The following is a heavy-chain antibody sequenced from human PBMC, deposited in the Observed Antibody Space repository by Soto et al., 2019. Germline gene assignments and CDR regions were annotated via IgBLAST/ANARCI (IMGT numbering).Heavy chain of an antibody. Sequence: QVQLVESGGGVVQPGRSLRLSCAASGFTFSSYGMHWVRQAQGKGLEWVAVISYDGSNKYYADSVKGRFTISRDNSRNTLYLQMNSMRAEDTAVYYCAKDRPIWCSGGICPLDPWGQGALVTVSS. V-gene: IGHV3-30*18. J-gene: IGHJ5*02. D-gene: IGHD2-15*01. CDR3: AKDRPIWCSGGICPLDP. CDR2: ISYDGSNK. CDR1: GFTFSSYG.